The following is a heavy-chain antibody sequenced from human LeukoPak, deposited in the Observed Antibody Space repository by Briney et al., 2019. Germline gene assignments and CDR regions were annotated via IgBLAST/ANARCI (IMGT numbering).Heavy chain of an antibody. J-gene: IGHJ4*02. V-gene: IGHV3-23*01. Sequence: GGFLRLSCEASGFIFSSYVMGWVRQAPGKGLEWVSSISVGGGDTFTADSVKGRFTITRENSKNTLYLQMMGLRVEDTAIYYCAKLNLGEMAYFDSWGQGILVTVSS. CDR1: GFIFSSYV. CDR2: ISVGGGDT. D-gene: IGHD5-24*01. CDR3: AKLNLGEMAYFDS.